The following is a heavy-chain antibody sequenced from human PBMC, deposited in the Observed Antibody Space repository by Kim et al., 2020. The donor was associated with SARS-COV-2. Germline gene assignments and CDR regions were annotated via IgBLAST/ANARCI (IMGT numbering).Heavy chain of an antibody. Sequence: GGSLRLSCPASGFTFSSYAMHWVRQAPGKGLEWVAVISYDGSNKYYADSVKGRFTISRDNSKNTLYLQMNSLRAEDTAVYYCARFRGAFDIWGQGTMVTV. CDR2: ISYDGSNK. J-gene: IGHJ3*02. CDR1: GFTFSSYA. V-gene: IGHV3-30*04. CDR3: ARFRGAFDI.